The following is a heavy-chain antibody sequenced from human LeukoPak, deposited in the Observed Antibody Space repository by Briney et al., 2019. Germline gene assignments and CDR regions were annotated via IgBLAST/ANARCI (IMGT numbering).Heavy chain of an antibody. D-gene: IGHD2-15*01. Sequence: GGSLRLSCAASGFTFSSYSMNWVRQAPGKGLEWVSSISSSSSYIYYADSVKGRFTITTDNAKNSLYLQMNSLRAEDTAVYYCARGRGMAFLADYWGQGTLVTVSS. CDR1: GFTFSSYS. V-gene: IGHV3-21*01. J-gene: IGHJ4*02. CDR3: ARGRGMAFLADY. CDR2: ISSSSSYI.